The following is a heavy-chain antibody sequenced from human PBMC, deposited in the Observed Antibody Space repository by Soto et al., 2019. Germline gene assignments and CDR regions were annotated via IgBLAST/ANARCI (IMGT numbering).Heavy chain of an antibody. J-gene: IGHJ6*02. CDR2: IYPGDSDT. CDR3: ARRSPYYDSSGYLPDYYYYYGMDV. V-gene: IGHV5-51*01. Sequence: GESLKISCNGSGYSFTSYWIGWVRQMPGKGLEWMGIIYPGDSDTRYSPSFQGQVTISADKSISTAYLQWSSLKASDTAMYYCARRSPYYDSSGYLPDYYYYYGMDVWGQGTTVTVSS. D-gene: IGHD3-22*01. CDR1: GYSFTSYW.